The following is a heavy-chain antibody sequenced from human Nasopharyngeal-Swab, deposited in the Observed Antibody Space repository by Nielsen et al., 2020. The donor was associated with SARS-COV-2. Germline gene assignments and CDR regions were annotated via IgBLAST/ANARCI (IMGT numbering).Heavy chain of an antibody. D-gene: IGHD3-3*01. CDR2: INSDGSST. Sequence: GEPLKISCAASGFTFSSYWMHWVRQAPGKGLVWVSRINSDGSSTSYADSVKGRFTISRDNAKNTLYLQMNSLRAEDTAVYYCARDLRFFTPSNYYYYGMDVWGQGTTVTVSS. CDR3: ARDLRFFTPSNYYYYGMDV. CDR1: GFTFSSYW. V-gene: IGHV3-74*01. J-gene: IGHJ6*02.